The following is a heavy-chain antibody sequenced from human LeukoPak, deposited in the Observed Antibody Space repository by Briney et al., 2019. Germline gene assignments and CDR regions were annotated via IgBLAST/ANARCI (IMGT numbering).Heavy chain of an antibody. Sequence: SVKVSCKASGGTXSTYAISWVRQAPGQGLEWVGRIVPILGTANSAQNFQGRVRITADRSTTTAYMELSSLRSEDTAVYYCARVPQGSSWPYYFDYWGQGTLVTVSS. V-gene: IGHV1-69*04. D-gene: IGHD6-13*01. CDR2: IVPILGTA. CDR3: ARVPQGSSWPYYFDY. J-gene: IGHJ4*02. CDR1: GGTXSTYA.